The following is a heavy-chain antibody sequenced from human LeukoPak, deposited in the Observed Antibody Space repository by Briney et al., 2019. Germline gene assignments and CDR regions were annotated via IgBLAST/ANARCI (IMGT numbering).Heavy chain of an antibody. Sequence: GGSLILSCAASGFTFSSYAMHWVRQAPGKGLEYVSAISSTGGSTYYANSVQDRFTISRDNSKNTLYLQMGSLRAEDMAVYYCARGRAAAGITDYYYYGLDVWGQGTTVTVSS. V-gene: IGHV3-64*01. J-gene: IGHJ6*02. CDR3: ARGRAAAGITDYYYYGLDV. D-gene: IGHD6-13*01. CDR1: GFTFSSYA. CDR2: ISSTGGST.